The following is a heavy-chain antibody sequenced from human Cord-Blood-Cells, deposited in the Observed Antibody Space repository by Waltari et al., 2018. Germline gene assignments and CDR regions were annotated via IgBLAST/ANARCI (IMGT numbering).Heavy chain of an antibody. D-gene: IGHD6-13*01. CDR3: ARVQVTYSSSWFDY. CDR2: IYYSGST. J-gene: IGHJ4*02. CDR1: GGTITCGRYS. V-gene: IGHV4-31*03. Sequence: QGHLHATGPGVAKPSETLSPHCTVAGGTITCGRYSSRWIRQHPGKGLEWIGYIYYSGSTYYNPSLKSRVTISVDTSKNQFSLKLSSVTAADTAVYYCARVQVTYSSSWFDYWGQGTLVTVSS.